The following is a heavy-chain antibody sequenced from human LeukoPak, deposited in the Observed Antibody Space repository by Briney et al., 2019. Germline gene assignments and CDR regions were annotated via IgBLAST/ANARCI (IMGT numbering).Heavy chain of an antibody. J-gene: IGHJ4*02. CDR3: TKLVGASPLDY. Sequence: GGSLRLSCAASGFTLTNYAMYSMYWVRQAPGKGLEWVSGIVRSGGSTYYADSVKGRFTISRDNSKNTLYLQMNSLRAEDTAVYYCTKLVGASPLDYWGQGTLVTVSS. D-gene: IGHD1-26*01. CDR1: GFTLTNYA. V-gene: IGHV3-23*01. CDR2: IVRSGGST.